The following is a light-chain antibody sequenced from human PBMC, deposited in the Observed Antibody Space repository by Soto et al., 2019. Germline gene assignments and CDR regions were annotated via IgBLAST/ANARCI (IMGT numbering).Light chain of an antibody. CDR3: QQYNSRT. J-gene: IGKJ1*01. Sequence: DIQITQSPSTLSASVGDRVTITCRASQSISSWLAWYQQKPGKAPKLLIYDASSLESGVPSRFSGSGSGTEFTLTISSLQPDDFATYYCQQYNSRTFGQGTKVEIK. CDR2: DAS. V-gene: IGKV1-5*01. CDR1: QSISSW.